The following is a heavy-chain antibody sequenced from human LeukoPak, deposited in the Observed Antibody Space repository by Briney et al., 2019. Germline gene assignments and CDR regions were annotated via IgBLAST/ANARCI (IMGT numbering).Heavy chain of an antibody. CDR2: ISSSSSTI. CDR3: ARDIHDDGVNSYGFDI. V-gene: IGHV3-48*01. D-gene: IGHD4-23*01. J-gene: IGHJ3*02. CDR1: GFIFSAYS. Sequence: GGSLRLSCAASGFIFSAYSMNWVRQAPAKGLEWVSYISSSSSTIYYADSVKGRFTISRYNAKNSLYLQMNSLRAEDTAVYYCARDIHDDGVNSYGFDIWGQGTMVTVSS.